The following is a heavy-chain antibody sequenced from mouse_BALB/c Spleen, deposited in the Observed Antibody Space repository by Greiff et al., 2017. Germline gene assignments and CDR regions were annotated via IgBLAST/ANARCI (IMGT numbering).Heavy chain of an antibody. V-gene: IGHV5-9-3*01. CDR1: GFTFSSYA. J-gene: IGHJ4*01. CDR3: ASITMVPRDAMDY. CDR2: ISSGGSYT. D-gene: IGHD1-1*02. Sequence: EVKLVESGGGLVKPGGSLKLSCAASGFTFSSYAMSWVRQTPEKRLEWVATISSGGSYTYYPDSVKGRFTISRDNAKNTLYLQMSSLRSEDTAMYYCASITMVPRDAMDYWGQGTSVTVSS.